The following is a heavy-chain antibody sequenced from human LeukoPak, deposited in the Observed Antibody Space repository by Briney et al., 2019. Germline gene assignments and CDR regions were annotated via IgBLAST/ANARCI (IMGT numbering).Heavy chain of an antibody. J-gene: IGHJ4*02. CDR3: ATGGPWDLLKY. V-gene: IGHV1-24*01. Sequence: ASVKVSCKGSGDTLTELSTHWVRQAPGKGLEWMGGFDPEHGEMIYAQKLQGRVTMNEDRHTDTAYMELSSLRSEDTAVYYCATGGPWDLLKYWGQGTLVTVSS. D-gene: IGHD3-9*01. CDR1: GDTLTELS. CDR2: FDPEHGEM.